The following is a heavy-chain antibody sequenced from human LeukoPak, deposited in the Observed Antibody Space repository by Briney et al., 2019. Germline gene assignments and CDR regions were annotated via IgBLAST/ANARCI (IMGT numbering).Heavy chain of an antibody. Sequence: ASVKVSCKASGGTFSSYSITWVRQAPGQGLEWMGRIIPILGTVNYAQKFQGRVTITADKSTTTAYMELSSLRSEDTAVYYCVLQLTIYFDHWGQGTLVTASS. D-gene: IGHD3-3*01. CDR3: VLQLTIYFDH. V-gene: IGHV1-69*08. CDR1: GGTFSSYS. CDR2: IIPILGTV. J-gene: IGHJ4*02.